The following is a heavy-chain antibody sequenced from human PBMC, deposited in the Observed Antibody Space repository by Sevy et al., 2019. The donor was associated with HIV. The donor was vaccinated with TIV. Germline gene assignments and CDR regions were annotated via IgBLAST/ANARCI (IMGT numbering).Heavy chain of an antibody. Sequence: GGSLRLSCAASGFTFSSYAMSWVRQAPGKGLEWVSAISGSGGSTYYADSVKGRFTISRDNSKNTLYLQMNSLGAEDTAVYYCAKGNYDFWSGYEEYFDYWGQGTLVTVSS. J-gene: IGHJ4*02. V-gene: IGHV3-23*01. CDR3: AKGNYDFWSGYEEYFDY. CDR2: ISGSGGST. CDR1: GFTFSSYA. D-gene: IGHD3-3*01.